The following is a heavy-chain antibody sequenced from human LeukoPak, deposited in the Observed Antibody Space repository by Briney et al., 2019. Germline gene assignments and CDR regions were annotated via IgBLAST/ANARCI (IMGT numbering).Heavy chain of an antibody. CDR3: AKDRLSVPAATPYYFDY. Sequence: TGGSLRLSCAASGFTFSSYWMSWVRQAPGKGLEWVANIKQDGSEKYYVDSVKGRFTISRDNAKNSLYLQMNSLRAEDTAVYYCAKDRLSVPAATPYYFDYWGQGTLVTVSS. D-gene: IGHD2-2*01. CDR1: GFTFSSYW. J-gene: IGHJ4*02. CDR2: IKQDGSEK. V-gene: IGHV3-7*01.